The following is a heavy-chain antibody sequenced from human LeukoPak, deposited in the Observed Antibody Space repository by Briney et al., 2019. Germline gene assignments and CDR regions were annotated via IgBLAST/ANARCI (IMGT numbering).Heavy chain of an antibody. J-gene: IGHJ4*02. CDR1: GYTFTSYA. D-gene: IGHD5-18*01. CDR2: INTNTGKP. V-gene: IGHV7-4-1*02. CDR3: ARGRDVSGYSYGYDY. Sequence: GASVKVSCKASGYTFTSYAMNWVRQAPGQGLEWMGWINTNTGKPTYAQGLTGRFVFSLDTSVSTAYLQISSLEAEDTAVYYCARGRDVSGYSYGYDYWGQGTLVTVSS.